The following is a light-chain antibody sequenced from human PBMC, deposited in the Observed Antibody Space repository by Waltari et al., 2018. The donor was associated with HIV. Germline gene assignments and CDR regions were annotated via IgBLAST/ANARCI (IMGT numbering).Light chain of an antibody. V-gene: IGKV4-1*01. CDR1: QTLLYNSNNKTY. Sequence: DVVVTQSPDSLAVSLGETATLNCKSSQTLLYNSNNKTYLAWYQQKRGHRPRLLIYWASTRQSGVPERFSGSGSGTDFTLTINRLQAEDVAVYYCQQYYSPPRTFGKGTKVEIK. CDR2: WAS. CDR3: QQYYSPPRT. J-gene: IGKJ1*01.